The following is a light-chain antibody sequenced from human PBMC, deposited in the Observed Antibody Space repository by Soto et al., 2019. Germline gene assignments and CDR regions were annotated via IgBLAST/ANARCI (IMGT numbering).Light chain of an antibody. Sequence: EIVLTQSPGILSLSPGERASLSCGARQSITSSFLAWYQQNPGQAPRLLIYGASSRATGIPDRFSGGGSGTEFTLTIDSLQSEDFAVYYCQQYNNWPPTWTFCQGTKVDIK. V-gene: IGKV3D-15*01. J-gene: IGKJ1*01. CDR1: QSITSS. CDR3: QQYNNWPPTWT. CDR2: GAS.